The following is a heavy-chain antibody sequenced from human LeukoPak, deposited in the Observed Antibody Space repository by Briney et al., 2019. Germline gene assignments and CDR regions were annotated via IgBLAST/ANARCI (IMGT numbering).Heavy chain of an antibody. V-gene: IGHV3-74*01. Sequence: AGGSLRLSXAASGFTFSSYWMHWVRQAPGKGLVWLSRINSDGSSTSYADTVKGRFTISRDNAKNAVHLETNSLRAEDTAVYYCTRMYLYESSGFRPSDYWGQGTLVTVSS. J-gene: IGHJ4*02. CDR3: TRMYLYESSGFRPSDY. CDR1: GFTFSSYW. CDR2: INSDGSST. D-gene: IGHD3-22*01.